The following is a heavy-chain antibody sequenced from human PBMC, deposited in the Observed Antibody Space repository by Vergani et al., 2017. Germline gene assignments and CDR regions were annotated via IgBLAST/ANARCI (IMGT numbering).Heavy chain of an antibody. V-gene: IGHV1-2*02. CDR2: IIPNSGGT. CDR3: ARAMYYYDSSGPIDY. D-gene: IGHD3-22*01. CDR1: GGTFSSYA. J-gene: IGHJ4*02. Sequence: QVQLVQSGAEVKKPGSSVKVSCKASGGTFSSYAISWVRQAPGQGLEWMGRIIPNSGGTNYAQKFQGRVTMTRDTSISTAYMELSRLRSDDTAVYYCARAMYYYDSSGPIDYWGQGTLVTVSS.